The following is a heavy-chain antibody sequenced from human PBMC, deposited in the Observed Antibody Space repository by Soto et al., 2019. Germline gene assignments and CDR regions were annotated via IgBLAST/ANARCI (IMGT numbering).Heavy chain of an antibody. CDR1: GGTFSSYA. CDR3: ATTRMITFGGVIVPRFDY. V-gene: IGHV1-69*13. CDR2: IIPIFGTA. J-gene: IGHJ4*02. D-gene: IGHD3-16*02. Sequence: GASVKVSCKASGGTFSSYAISWVRQAPGQGLEWMGGIIPIFGTANYAQKFQGRVTITADESTSTAYMELSSLRSEDTAVYYCATTRMITFGGVIVPRFDYWGQGTLVTVSS.